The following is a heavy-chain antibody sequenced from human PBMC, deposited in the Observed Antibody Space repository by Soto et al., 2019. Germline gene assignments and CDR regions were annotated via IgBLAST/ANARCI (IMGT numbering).Heavy chain of an antibody. CDR1: GFTFSNYV. D-gene: IGHD3-10*01. Sequence: GGSMRLSCAVSGFTFSNYVLSWVRQAPGKGLEWVSAISGTGGSTYYADSVKGRFTISRDNSRNTLYVQMNSLRVEDTAVYYCAKEGNRVRGPDYWGQGTLVTVSS. CDR3: AKEGNRVRGPDY. CDR2: ISGTGGST. V-gene: IGHV3-23*01. J-gene: IGHJ4*02.